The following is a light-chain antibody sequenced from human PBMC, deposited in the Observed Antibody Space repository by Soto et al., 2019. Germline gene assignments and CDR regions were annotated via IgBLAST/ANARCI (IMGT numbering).Light chain of an antibody. J-gene: IGKJ1*01. V-gene: IGKV3-15*01. CDR2: AAS. Sequence: NVMKHSPVTLSVSQGDTATLSCRARQRVSNLFAWSQQKPGQDPRLLTYAASTRAAGVPVGFSGSGSGTEFTLTISSLQPDDFATYYCPQYNSYSAPFG. CDR1: QRVSNL. CDR3: PQYNSYSAP.